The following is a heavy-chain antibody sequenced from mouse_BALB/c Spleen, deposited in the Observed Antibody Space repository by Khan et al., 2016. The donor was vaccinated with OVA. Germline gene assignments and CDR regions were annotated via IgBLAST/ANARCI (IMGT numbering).Heavy chain of an antibody. V-gene: IGHV3-2*02. CDR3: ARTARKKY. J-gene: IGHJ2*01. D-gene: IGHD1-2*01. CDR2: ISYSGST. Sequence: EVELVESGPGLVKPSQSLSLTCTVTGYSITSGYGWNWIRQFPGNKLEWMGYISYSGSTNYNPSLKSRISITRDTSKNQFFLQLNSVTTEDTATYCCARTARKKYWGQGTTLTVSS. CDR1: GYSITSGYG.